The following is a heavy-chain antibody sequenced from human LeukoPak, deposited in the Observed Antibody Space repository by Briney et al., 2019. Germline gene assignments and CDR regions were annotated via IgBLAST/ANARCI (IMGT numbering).Heavy chain of an antibody. J-gene: IGHJ4*02. Sequence: ASVKVSCKASGYTFTGYYMHWVRQAPGQGLEWMGWINPNSGGTNYAQKFQGRVTMTRGTSISTAYMELSRLRSDDTAVYYCASALWFGEYDFDYWGQGTLVTVSS. CDR2: INPNSGGT. D-gene: IGHD3-10*01. CDR3: ASALWFGEYDFDY. V-gene: IGHV1-2*02. CDR1: GYTFTGYY.